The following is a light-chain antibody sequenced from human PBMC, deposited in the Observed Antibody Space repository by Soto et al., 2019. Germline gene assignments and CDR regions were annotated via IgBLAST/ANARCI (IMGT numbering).Light chain of an antibody. CDR2: DVS. CDR3: SSYTTSNTRQIV. V-gene: IGLV2-14*03. CDR1: RNDVGGYNY. Sequence: QSVLTQPASVSGSPGQSITISCTGTRNDVGGYNYVSWYQHHPGKAPKLMIFDVSNRPSGVSNRFSGSKSGNTASLTISGLQPEDEADYYCSSYTTSNTRQIVFGTGT. J-gene: IGLJ1*01.